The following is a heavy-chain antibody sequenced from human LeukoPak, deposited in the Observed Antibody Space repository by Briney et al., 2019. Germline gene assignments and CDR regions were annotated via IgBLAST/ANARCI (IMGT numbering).Heavy chain of an antibody. J-gene: IGHJ4*02. D-gene: IGHD1-26*01. CDR1: GFTVSSNY. Sequence: GGSLRLSCAASGFTVSSNYMSWVRQAPGKGLEWVSVIYSGGSTYYADSVKGRFTISRDNSKNTLYLQMNSLRAEDTAVYYCARDMPNPGSHLFDHWGQGTLVTVSS. CDR3: ARDMPNPGSHLFDH. V-gene: IGHV3-53*01. CDR2: IYSGGST.